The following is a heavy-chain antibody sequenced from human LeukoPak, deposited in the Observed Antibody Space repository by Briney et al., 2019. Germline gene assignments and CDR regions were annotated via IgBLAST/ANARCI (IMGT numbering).Heavy chain of an antibody. CDR1: GFTFSSYA. CDR2: ISGSGGST. V-gene: IGHV3-23*01. D-gene: IGHD6-19*01. J-gene: IGHJ4*02. CDR3: ARGGLGSAFGN. Sequence: GGSLRLSCAASGFTFSSYALSWVRQAPGKGLECVSAISGSGGSTYSADSLKGRFTISRDNSKNTLYLQINSLRTDDRAVFYCARGGLGSAFGNWGQGTLVTVSS.